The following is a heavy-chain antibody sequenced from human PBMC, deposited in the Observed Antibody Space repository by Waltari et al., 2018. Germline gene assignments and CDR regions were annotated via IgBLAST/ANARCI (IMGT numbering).Heavy chain of an antibody. D-gene: IGHD3-3*01. V-gene: IGHV4-59*11. CDR1: GGSISSHY. CDR2: IYYSGST. CDR3: ASFDFWSGYYNY. Sequence: QVQLQESGPGLVEPSETLSLTCTVSGGSISSHYWSWIRQPPGKGLEWIGYIYYSGSTNYNPSLKSRVTISVDTSKNQFSLKLSSVTAADTAVYYCASFDFWSGYYNYWGQGTLVTVSS. J-gene: IGHJ4*02.